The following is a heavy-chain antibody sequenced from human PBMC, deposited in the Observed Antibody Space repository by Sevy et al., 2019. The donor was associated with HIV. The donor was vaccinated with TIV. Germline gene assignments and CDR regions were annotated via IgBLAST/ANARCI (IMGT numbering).Heavy chain of an antibody. V-gene: IGHV3-23*01. Sequence: GGSLRLSCAASGFTFSNYAINWVRQAPGKGLEWVSRISDSGDSTSYSDSVKGRFTISRDNSKNTVHLQMNSLRVEDTAVYYCAEVVVPADIDPFYYYAYGMDVWGQGTTVTVSS. J-gene: IGHJ6*02. CDR3: AEVVVPADIDPFYYYAYGMDV. D-gene: IGHD2-2*01. CDR2: ISDSGDST. CDR1: GFTFSNYA.